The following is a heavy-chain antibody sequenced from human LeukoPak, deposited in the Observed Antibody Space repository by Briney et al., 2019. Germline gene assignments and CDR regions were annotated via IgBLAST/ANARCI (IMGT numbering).Heavy chain of an antibody. Sequence: GASVKVSCKASGYTFTNYYMHWVRQAPGQGLEWMGWINPNSGGTNYAQKFQGRVTMTRDTSISTAYMELSRLRSDDTAVYYCARPVPSRHSSWHETPRFDPWGQGTLVTVSS. CDR3: ARPVPSRHSSWHETPRFDP. V-gene: IGHV1-2*02. D-gene: IGHD6-13*01. J-gene: IGHJ5*02. CDR1: GYTFTNYY. CDR2: INPNSGGT.